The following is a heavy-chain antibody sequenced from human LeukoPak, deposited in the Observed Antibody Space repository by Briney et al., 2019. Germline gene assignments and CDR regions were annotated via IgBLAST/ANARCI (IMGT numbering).Heavy chain of an antibody. CDR3: ACPTTADAFDT. D-gene: IGHD1-26*01. Sequence: WETLTLTCTVSGGSIGSYYWRWIRQPPGKGLEWFGYIYDSGSTNYNPSLERRVTISENKCKNQSFLTQSHVTAADTAVFLCACPTTADAFDTWGQGTIVTASP. CDR2: IYDSGST. CDR1: GGSIGSYY. V-gene: IGHV4-59*01. J-gene: IGHJ3*02.